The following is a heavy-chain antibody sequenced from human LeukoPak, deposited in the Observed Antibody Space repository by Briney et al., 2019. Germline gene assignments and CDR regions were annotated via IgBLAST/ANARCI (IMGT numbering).Heavy chain of an antibody. CDR1: GFTFSSYA. D-gene: IGHD1-26*01. V-gene: IGHV3-15*01. J-gene: IGHJ6*03. CDR2: TKSKVEGGTT. Sequence: PGGSLRLSCAASGFTFSSYAMSWVRQAPGKGLEWVGHTKSKVEGGTTHYAAPVKGRFTISRDNSKNTLYLQMNSLKTEDTAVYYCTTWVGIEDYYMDVWGKGTTVTVS. CDR3: TTWVGIEDYYMDV.